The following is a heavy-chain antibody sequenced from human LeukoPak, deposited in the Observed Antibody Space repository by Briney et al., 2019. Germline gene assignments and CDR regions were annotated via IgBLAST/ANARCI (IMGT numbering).Heavy chain of an antibody. CDR3: ARDKGRVLDY. Sequence: SETLSLTCTVSGGSISSYYWSWIRQPPGKGLEWIGYIYYSGSANYNPSLKSRVTISVDTSKNQFSLKLSSVTAADTAVYYCARDKGRVLDYWGQGTLVTVSS. CDR1: GGSISSYY. CDR2: IYYSGSA. V-gene: IGHV4-59*01. J-gene: IGHJ4*02. D-gene: IGHD1-26*01.